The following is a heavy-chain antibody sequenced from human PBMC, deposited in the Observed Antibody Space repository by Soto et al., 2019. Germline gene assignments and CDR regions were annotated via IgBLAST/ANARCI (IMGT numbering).Heavy chain of an antibody. CDR1: VFTVSSYS. J-gene: IGHJ6*02. CDR2: ISSSSSYI. CDR3: AREPGRYYYHYGMDV. Sequence: GPLRLSCAASVFTVSSYSMNWVRQAPGKGLEWVSSISSSSSYIYYADSVKGRFTISRDNAKNSLYLQMNSLRAEDTAVYYCAREPGRYYYHYGMDVWGQGTTVTVSS. V-gene: IGHV3-21*01.